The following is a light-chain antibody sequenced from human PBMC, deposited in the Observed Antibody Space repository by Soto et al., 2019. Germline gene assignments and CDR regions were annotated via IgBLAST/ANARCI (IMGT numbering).Light chain of an antibody. J-gene: IGLJ3*02. CDR2: EVS. CDR1: SSDVGGYNY. Sequence: QSALTQPPSASGSPGQSVTISCTGTSSDVGGYNYVSWYLQYPGKAPKLMIYEVSKRPSGVPDRFSGSKSGKTASLTVSGHQREDEGDYYCTSYAGNNIRVFGGGTKLTVL. CDR3: TSYAGNNIRV. V-gene: IGLV2-8*01.